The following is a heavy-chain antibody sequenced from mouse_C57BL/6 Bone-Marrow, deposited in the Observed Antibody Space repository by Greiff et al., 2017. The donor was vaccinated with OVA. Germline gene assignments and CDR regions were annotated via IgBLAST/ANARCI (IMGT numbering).Heavy chain of an antibody. CDR1: GYTFTSYW. V-gene: IGHV1-64*01. Sequence: QVQLQQPGAELVKPGASVKLSCKASGYTFTSYWMHWVKPRPGQGLEWIGMIHPNSGSTNYNEKFKSKATLTVDKSSRTAYMQLSSLTSEDSAVYNCNYYDYSYYYAMDYWGQGTSVTVSS. CDR3: NYYDYSYYYAMDY. J-gene: IGHJ4*01. D-gene: IGHD2-4*01. CDR2: IHPNSGST.